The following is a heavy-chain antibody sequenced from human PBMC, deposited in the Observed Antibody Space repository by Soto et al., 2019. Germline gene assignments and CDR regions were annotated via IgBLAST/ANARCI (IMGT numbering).Heavy chain of an antibody. CDR1: GYSFSRYA. CDR3: APPFGDGIDV. CDR2: ISGSGGST. J-gene: IGHJ6*02. Sequence: GGSQTLSWAASGYSFSRYAVNWARPAPGTRLEWVSPISGSGGSTYYAGPVKGRFTISRDNSKNTLYLQMNSPRADDSAVYYCAPPFGDGIDVWGQGTTVIV. D-gene: IGHD3-10*01. V-gene: IGHV3-23*01.